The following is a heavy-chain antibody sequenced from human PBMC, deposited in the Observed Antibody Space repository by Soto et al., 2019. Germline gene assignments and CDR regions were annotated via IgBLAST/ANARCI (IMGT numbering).Heavy chain of an antibody. CDR3: ARTALGWFDP. D-gene: IGHD2-21*02. Sequence: SETLSLTCSVSGGSISSYYWSWIRQPPGKGLEWIGYIFYSGRSGSTNYNPSLKSRVTISVDTSKNQFSLKLSSVTAADTAVYYCARTALGWFDPWDQGTLVTVSS. CDR1: GGSISSYY. V-gene: IGHV4-59*01. J-gene: IGHJ5*02. CDR2: IFYSGRSGST.